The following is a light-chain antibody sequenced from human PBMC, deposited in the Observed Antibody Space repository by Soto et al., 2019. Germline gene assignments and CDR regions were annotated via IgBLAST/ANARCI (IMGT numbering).Light chain of an antibody. CDR2: DSS. CDR3: QLSPSLSIG. V-gene: IGKV1-5*01. Sequence: DIQMTQSHSTLSGSLGDRVTITCLASQTISSWLAWYQQKPGRAPKLLIYDSSSLESGVPSRFSGSGSGTDFTLTIIGLQPDDFTPYYCQLSPSLSIGFAHGTRLEIK. CDR1: QTISSW. J-gene: IGKJ5*01.